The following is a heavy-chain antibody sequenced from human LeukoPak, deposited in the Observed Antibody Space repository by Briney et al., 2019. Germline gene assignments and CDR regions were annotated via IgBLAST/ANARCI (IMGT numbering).Heavy chain of an antibody. CDR1: GRSISSSSYY. CDR2: IYYSGST. CDR3: ARATSEYSSSSRVYYFDY. V-gene: IGHV4-39*01. D-gene: IGHD6-6*01. J-gene: IGHJ4*02. Sequence: SETLSLTCTVSGRSISSSSYYWGWIRQPPGKGLEWIGRIYYSGSTYYNPSLKSRVTISVDTSKNQFSLKLSSVTAADTAVYYCARATSEYSSSSRVYYFDYWGQGTLVTVSS.